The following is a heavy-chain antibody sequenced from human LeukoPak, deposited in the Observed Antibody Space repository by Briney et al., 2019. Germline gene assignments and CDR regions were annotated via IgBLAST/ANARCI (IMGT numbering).Heavy chain of an antibody. J-gene: IGHJ6*03. Sequence: ASVKVSCKASGGTFSSYAISWVRQAPGQGLEWMGGIIPIFGTANYAQKFQGRVTITTDESTGTAYMELSSLRSEDTAVYYCARAVGYYDSSGYDYYYYYMDVWGKGTTVTVSS. D-gene: IGHD3-22*01. CDR1: GGTFSSYA. CDR3: ARAVGYYDSSGYDYYYYYMDV. V-gene: IGHV1-69*05. CDR2: IIPIFGTA.